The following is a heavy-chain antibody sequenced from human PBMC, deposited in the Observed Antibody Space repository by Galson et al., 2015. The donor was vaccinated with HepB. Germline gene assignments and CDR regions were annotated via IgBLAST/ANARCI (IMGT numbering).Heavy chain of an antibody. J-gene: IGHJ6*02. Sequence: SVKVSCKASGGTFSSYAISWVRQAPGQGLEWMGGIIPIFGIANYAQKFQGRVTITADESTSTAYMELSSLRSEDTAVYYCARGPYYYDSSGSYYYYGMDVWGQGTTVTVSS. CDR2: IIPIFGIA. CDR1: GGTFSSYA. D-gene: IGHD3-22*01. V-gene: IGHV1-69*13. CDR3: ARGPYYYDSSGSYYYYGMDV.